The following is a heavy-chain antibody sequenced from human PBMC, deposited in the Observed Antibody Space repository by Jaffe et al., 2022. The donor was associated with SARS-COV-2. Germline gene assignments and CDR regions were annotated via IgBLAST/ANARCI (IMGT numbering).Heavy chain of an antibody. D-gene: IGHD1-1*01. V-gene: IGHV3-15*05. J-gene: IGHJ4*02. CDR1: GFTFSDAW. CDR2: FKSKVDGGTR. CDR3: TTDRRPAVPSQFDH. Sequence: EVHLVESGGGLVKPGGSLTLSCATSGFTFSDAWMSWVRQAPGKGLEWVARFKSKVDGGTRDYAAPVRGRFTISRDDSKNTLYLQMSSLKIEDTGVYFCTTDRRPAVPSQFDHWGQGTLVTVSS.